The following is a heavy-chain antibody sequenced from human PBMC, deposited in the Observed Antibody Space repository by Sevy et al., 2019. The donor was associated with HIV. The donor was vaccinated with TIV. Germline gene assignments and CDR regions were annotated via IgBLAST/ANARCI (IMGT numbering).Heavy chain of an antibody. CDR1: GFTVSSNY. V-gene: IGHV3-53*01. D-gene: IGHD3-22*01. CDR2: IYSGGST. CDR3: ARVGFDSSGYYNRGGYFDY. Sequence: GGSPRLSCAASGFTVSSNYMSWVRQAPGKGLEWVSVIYSGGSTYYADSVKGRFTISRDNSKNTLYLQMNSLRAEDTAVYYCARVGFDSSGYYNRGGYFDYWGQGTLVTVSS. J-gene: IGHJ4*02.